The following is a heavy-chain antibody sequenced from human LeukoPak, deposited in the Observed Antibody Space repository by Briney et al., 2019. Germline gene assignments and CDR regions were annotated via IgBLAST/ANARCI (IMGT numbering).Heavy chain of an antibody. CDR1: GFILSSYS. CDR2: ISSAGHST. J-gene: IGHJ3*02. D-gene: IGHD4-23*01. CDR3: ARVGNSGAFDI. Sequence: GGSLRLSCAASGFILSSYSMHWVRQAPGKGLEYVSAISSAGHSTYYANSVKGRFTISSDNSKNTLYLQMGSLRAEDMAVYYCARVGNSGAFDIWGQGTMVTVSS. V-gene: IGHV3-64*01.